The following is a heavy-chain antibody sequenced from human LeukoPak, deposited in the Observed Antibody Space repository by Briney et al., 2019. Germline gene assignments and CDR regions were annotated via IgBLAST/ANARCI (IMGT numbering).Heavy chain of an antibody. CDR3: ARTLVYIDY. V-gene: IGHV4-31*11. CDR1: GGSFSGYY. CDR2: IYYSGST. D-gene: IGHD3-9*01. Sequence: PSETLSLTCAVYGGSFSGYYWSWIRQHPGKGLEWIGYIYYSGSTYYNPSLKSRVTISVDTSKNQFSLKLSSVTAADTAVYYCARTLVYIDYWGQGTLVTVSS. J-gene: IGHJ4*02.